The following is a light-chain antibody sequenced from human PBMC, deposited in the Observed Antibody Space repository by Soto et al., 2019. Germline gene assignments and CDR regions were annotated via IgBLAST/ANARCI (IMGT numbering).Light chain of an antibody. CDR3: CSYAGSPRYV. V-gene: IGLV2-11*01. Sequence: QSALTQPRSVSGSPGQSVTISCTGTSSDVGGYNYVSWYQQHPGKAPKVMIYDVSERPSGVPDRFSCSKSGNTGSLTISGLQAEDEADYYCCSYAGSPRYVFGTGTKLTVL. CDR2: DVS. J-gene: IGLJ1*01. CDR1: SSDVGGYNY.